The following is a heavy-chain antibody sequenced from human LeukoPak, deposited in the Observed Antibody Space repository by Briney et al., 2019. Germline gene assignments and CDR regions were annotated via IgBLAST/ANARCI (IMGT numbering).Heavy chain of an antibody. J-gene: IGHJ4*02. D-gene: IGHD1-26*01. CDR3: ARSVVGATTVDY. CDR2: IYHSGST. CDR1: AYSISSDHS. V-gene: IGHV4-38-2*02. Sequence: SETLSLTCSVSAYSISSDHSWGWIRQPPGKGLEWIGEIYHSGSTNYNPSLKSRVTISVDKSKNQFSLKLSSVTAADTAVYYCARSVVGATTVDYWGQGTLVTVSS.